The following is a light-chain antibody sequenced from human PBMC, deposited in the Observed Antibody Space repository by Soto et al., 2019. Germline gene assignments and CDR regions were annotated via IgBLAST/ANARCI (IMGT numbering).Light chain of an antibody. V-gene: IGLV2-23*01. CDR1: SRDVGGYNL. CDR3: CARADTSTVL. CDR2: EGT. Sequence: QLVLTQPASVSGSPGQSIIISCTGTSRDVGGYNLFSWYQQYPDKAPKLMIYEGTKRPSGVSNRFSGSWSGNTASLTISGLQAEDEADYYCCARADTSTVLFGGGTQLTVL. J-gene: IGLJ2*01.